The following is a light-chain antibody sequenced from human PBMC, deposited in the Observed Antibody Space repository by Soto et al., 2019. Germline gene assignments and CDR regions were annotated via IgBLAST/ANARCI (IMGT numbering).Light chain of an antibody. V-gene: IGKV3-20*01. CDR1: QSVSSTY. J-gene: IGKJ3*01. CDR3: QQSASSIFT. CDR2: GAS. Sequence: EIVLTQSPGTLSLSPGERATLSCRASQSVSSTYLAWYQQRPGLAPRLLIYGASSRATGIPDRFSGSGSGTDSTLTISRLEPEDFAVYYCQQSASSIFTFGPGTKVDIK.